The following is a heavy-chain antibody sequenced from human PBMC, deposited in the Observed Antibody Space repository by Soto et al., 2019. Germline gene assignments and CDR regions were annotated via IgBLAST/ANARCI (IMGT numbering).Heavy chain of an antibody. Sequence: GRLMRLSCLAFGFNCCSYLVGRVRQATGRGLEGLATITSDGSEISYWDAVKGRFTISRDNAKHSLYLQMHRLRAEDTAVYYCAAWPRSSWFDYWGQGTVVTVSS. D-gene: IGHD6-13*01. CDR1: GFNCCSYL. J-gene: IGHJ4*02. V-gene: IGHV3-7*05. CDR2: ITSDGSEI. CDR3: AAWPRSSWFDY.